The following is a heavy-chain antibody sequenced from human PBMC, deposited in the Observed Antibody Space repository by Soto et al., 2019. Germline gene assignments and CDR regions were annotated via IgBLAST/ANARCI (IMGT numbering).Heavy chain of an antibody. CDR1: GFTFSSYG. J-gene: IGHJ6*02. Sequence: HPGGSLRLSCAASGFTFSSYGMHWVRQAPGKGLEWVAVIWYDGSNKYYADSVKGRFTISRDNSKNTLYLQMNSLRAEDTAVYYCARGGDTAMALPYGMDVWGQGTTVTVSS. V-gene: IGHV3-33*01. CDR3: ARGGDTAMALPYGMDV. CDR2: IWYDGSNK. D-gene: IGHD5-18*01.